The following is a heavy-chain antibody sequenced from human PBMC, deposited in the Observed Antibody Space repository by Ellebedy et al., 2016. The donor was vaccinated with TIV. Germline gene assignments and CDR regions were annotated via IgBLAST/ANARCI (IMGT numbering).Heavy chain of an antibody. CDR2: ISYDGSKR. Sequence: GGSLRLXXAASGFTFNSYAMHWVRQAPGKGLQWVALISYDGSKRYYADSVKGRFTISRDNSKNTLYLQMNSLRADDTAVYYCARTYVSSSSTFDSWGQGTLVTVSS. V-gene: IGHV3-30-3*01. J-gene: IGHJ4*02. CDR3: ARTYVSSSSTFDS. D-gene: IGHD6-13*01. CDR1: GFTFNSYA.